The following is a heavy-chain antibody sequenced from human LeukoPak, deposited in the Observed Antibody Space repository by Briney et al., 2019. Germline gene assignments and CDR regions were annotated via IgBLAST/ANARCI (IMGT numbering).Heavy chain of an antibody. J-gene: IGHJ4*02. V-gene: IGHV3-64*02. Sequence: GGSLRLSCAVSGFTFNNYVMHWVRQAPGKGLEYVSAISNDAVITYYADSVKGRFTISRDNSKNTLYLQMGSLRAEDMAVYYCTRGRDVELATIFDYWGQGTLVTVSS. CDR3: TRGRDVELATIFDY. CDR1: GFTFNNYV. CDR2: ISNDAVIT. D-gene: IGHD5-12*01.